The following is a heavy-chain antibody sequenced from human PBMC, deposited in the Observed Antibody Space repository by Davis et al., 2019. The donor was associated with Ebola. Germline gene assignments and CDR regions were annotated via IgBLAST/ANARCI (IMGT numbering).Heavy chain of an antibody. CDR2: ISSSSSYI. CDR3: ARAARISRITIFGVVHGWFDP. J-gene: IGHJ5*02. CDR1: GFTFSSYS. Sequence: GESLKISCAASGFTFSSYSMNWVRQAPGKGLEWVSSISSSSSYIYYADSVKGRFTISRDNAKNSLYLQMNSLRAEDTAVYYCARAARISRITIFGVVHGWFDPWGQGTLVTVSS. V-gene: IGHV3-21*01. D-gene: IGHD3-3*01.